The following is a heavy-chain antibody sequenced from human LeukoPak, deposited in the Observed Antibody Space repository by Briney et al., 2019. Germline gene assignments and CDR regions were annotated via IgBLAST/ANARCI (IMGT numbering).Heavy chain of an antibody. J-gene: IGHJ4*02. Sequence: SETLSLTRTVSGGSISSSSYYWGWIRQPPGKGLEWIGSIYHSGSTNYNPSLKSRVTISVDKSKNQFSLKLSSVTAADTAVYYCASAPGIGSGWYVWGQGTLVTVSS. CDR3: ASAPGIGSGWYV. D-gene: IGHD6-19*01. CDR1: GGSISSSSYY. CDR2: IYHSGST. V-gene: IGHV4-39*07.